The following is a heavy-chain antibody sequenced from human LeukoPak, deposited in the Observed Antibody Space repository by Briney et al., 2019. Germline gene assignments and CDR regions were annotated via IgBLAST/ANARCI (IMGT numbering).Heavy chain of an antibody. J-gene: IGHJ4*02. D-gene: IGHD6-13*01. V-gene: IGHV3-30*04. CDR3: ARPAGAAAPLDY. CDR2: ISYDGSNK. CDR1: GFTFSSYA. Sequence: QPGGSLRLSCAASGFTFSSYAMHWVRQAPGKGLEWVAVISYDGSNKYYADSVKGRFTISRDNSKNTLYLQMNSLRAEDTAVYYCARPAGAAAPLDYWGQGTLVTVSS.